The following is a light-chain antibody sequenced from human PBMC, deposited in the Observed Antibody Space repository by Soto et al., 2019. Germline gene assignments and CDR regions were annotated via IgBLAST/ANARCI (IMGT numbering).Light chain of an antibody. J-gene: IGLJ1*01. Sequence: QPVLTQPPSVSEAPGQRVTISCTGTSSNIGAGYDVHWYQQLPGAAPKLLIYSNAIRPSGVPDRFSGSKSGTSASLAITGLRAEDEGDYYCQSYDSSLSSYVLGAGTKVTVL. CDR2: SNA. V-gene: IGLV1-40*01. CDR1: SSNIGAGYD. CDR3: QSYDSSLSSYV.